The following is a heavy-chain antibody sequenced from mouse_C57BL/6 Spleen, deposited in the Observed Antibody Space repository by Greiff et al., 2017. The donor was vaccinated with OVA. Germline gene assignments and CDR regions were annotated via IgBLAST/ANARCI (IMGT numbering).Heavy chain of an antibody. V-gene: IGHV1-42*01. CDR3: ARDDGNDVGFAY. J-gene: IGHJ3*01. D-gene: IGHD2-2*01. CDR1: GYSFTGYY. CDR2: INPSTGGT. Sequence: VQLQQSGPELVKPGASVKISCKASGYSFTGYYMNWVKQSPEKSLEWIGEINPSTGGTTYNQKFKAKATLTVDKSSSTAYMQLKSLTSEDSAVYYCARDDGNDVGFAYWGQGTLVTVSA.